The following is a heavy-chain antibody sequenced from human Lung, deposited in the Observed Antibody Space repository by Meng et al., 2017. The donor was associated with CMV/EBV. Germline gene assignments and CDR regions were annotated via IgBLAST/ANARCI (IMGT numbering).Heavy chain of an antibody. CDR2: ISSSSSYI. CDR3: ARECYYYDSGNYCCYFDH. V-gene: IGHV3-21*01. D-gene: IGHD3-10*01. J-gene: IGHJ4*02. CDR1: RFTFSSYS. Sequence: ASLKISCAASRFTFSSYSMNWVRQAPGKGLEWVSSISSSSSYIYYADSVKGRFTTSRDNAKSSLYLQMNSLRAEGTAVYYCARECYYYDSGNYCCYFDHWXQGTXVTVYS.